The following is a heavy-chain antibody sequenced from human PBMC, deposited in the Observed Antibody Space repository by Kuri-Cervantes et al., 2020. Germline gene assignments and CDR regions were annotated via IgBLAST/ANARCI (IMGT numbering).Heavy chain of an antibody. J-gene: IGHJ3*02. V-gene: IGHV1-2*02. D-gene: IGHD6-25*01. CDR2: INPNSGGT. CDR3: ARRGYYSGDAFDI. CDR1: GYTFTGYY. Sequence: ALVKVSCKASGYTFTGYYMHWVRQAPGQGLEWMGWINPNSGGTNYAQKFQGRVTMTRDTSISTAYLQWSSLKASDTAMYYCARRGYYSGDAFDIWGQGTMVTVSS.